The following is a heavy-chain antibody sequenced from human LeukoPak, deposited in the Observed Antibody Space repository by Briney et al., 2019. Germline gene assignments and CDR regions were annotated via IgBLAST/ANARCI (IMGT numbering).Heavy chain of an antibody. CDR3: AREEGWELSRSRAHPVPRYFDL. CDR1: GFTFSSYW. V-gene: IGHV3-74*01. J-gene: IGHJ2*01. CDR2: INTDGSST. Sequence: GGSLRLSCAASGFTFSSYWMHWVRQAPGKGLVWVSRINTDGSSTSYADSVKGRFTISRDNAKNTLYLQMNSLRAEDTAVYYCAREEGWELSRSRAHPVPRYFDLRGRGTLVTVSS. D-gene: IGHD1-26*01.